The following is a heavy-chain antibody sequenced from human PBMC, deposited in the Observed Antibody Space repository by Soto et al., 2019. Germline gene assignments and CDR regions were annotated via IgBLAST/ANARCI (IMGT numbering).Heavy chain of an antibody. CDR1: GYIFTSYA. CDR2: INAGNGNT. V-gene: IGHV1-3*01. J-gene: IGHJ4*01. CDR3: ARSLTIFGVVARFDN. Sequence: ALVKFSCKASGYIFTSYAMHWVRQAPGQRLEWMGWINAGNGNTKYSQKFQGRVTITRDNSKNTLYLQMNSLRVEDTAVFYCARSLTIFGVVARFDNWGHGTPVTVSS. D-gene: IGHD3-3*01.